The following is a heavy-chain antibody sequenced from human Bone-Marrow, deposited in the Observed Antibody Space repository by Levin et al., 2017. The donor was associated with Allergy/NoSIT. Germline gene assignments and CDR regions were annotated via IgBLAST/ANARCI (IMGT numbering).Heavy chain of an antibody. CDR2: IYHSGST. CDR1: GGSFSGYY. J-gene: IGHJ4*02. V-gene: IGHV4-34*01. D-gene: IGHD6-13*01. CDR3: ARRAAAWLGGFDY. Sequence: SQTLSLTCAVYGGSFSGYYWSWIRQPPGKGLEWIGEIYHSGSTNYNPSLKSRVTISVDTSKNQFSLKLSSVTAADTAVYYCARRAAAWLGGFDYWGQGTLVTVSS.